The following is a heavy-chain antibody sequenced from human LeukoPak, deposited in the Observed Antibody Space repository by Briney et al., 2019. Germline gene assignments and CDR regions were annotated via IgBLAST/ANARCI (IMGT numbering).Heavy chain of an antibody. CDR1: GGTFSNYA. Sequence: WASVKVSCKASGGTFSNYAVAWVRQAPGQGLEWLGGIIPMFGSAKYAQKFQGRVTINTDESTTTVYLELTSLRSDDTAVYYCARRQALRGRHRAFDPWGQGTLVTVSS. CDR3: ARRQALRGRHRAFDP. D-gene: IGHD6-25*01. V-gene: IGHV1-69*05. J-gene: IGHJ5*02. CDR2: IIPMFGSA.